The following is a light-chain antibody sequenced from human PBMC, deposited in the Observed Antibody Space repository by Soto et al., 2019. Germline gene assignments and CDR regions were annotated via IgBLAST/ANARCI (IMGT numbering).Light chain of an antibody. V-gene: IGKV3-20*01. CDR1: QSISANY. J-gene: IGKJ1*01. CDR3: HQYGVLPKT. Sequence: EIVLTQSPGTVSLSPGDRATLSCRASQSISANYLAWYQQKPGQAPRLLIYGVSIRATGIPDRFAGSGSGPDFTLTISRLEPEXFAVYYCHQYGVLPKTFGQGTTVEIK. CDR2: GVS.